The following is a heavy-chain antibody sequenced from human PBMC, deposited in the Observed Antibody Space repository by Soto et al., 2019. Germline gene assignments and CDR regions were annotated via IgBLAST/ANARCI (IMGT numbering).Heavy chain of an antibody. J-gene: IGHJ3*02. D-gene: IGHD3-22*01. Sequence: WASVKVSCKASGGTFSSYAISWVRQAPGQGLEWMGGTIPIFGTANYAQKFQGRVTITADESTSTAYMELSSLRSEDTAVYYCARDRMGKGYYDSSGYYRRDAFDIWGQGTMVTVSS. CDR2: TIPIFGTA. V-gene: IGHV1-69*13. CDR3: ARDRMGKGYYDSSGYYRRDAFDI. CDR1: GGTFSSYA.